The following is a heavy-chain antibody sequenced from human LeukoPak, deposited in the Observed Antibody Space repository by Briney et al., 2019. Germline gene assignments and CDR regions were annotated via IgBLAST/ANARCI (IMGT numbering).Heavy chain of an antibody. Sequence: GSLRLSCAASGFTFSSYWMHWVRQAPGKGLVWASRISSDGSTTTYADSVKGRFTISRDNAKNTLYLQMNSLRAEDTAVYYCARRRAAAGLGNWFDPWGQGTLVTVSS. CDR3: ARRRAAAGLGNWFDP. CDR2: ISSDGSTT. V-gene: IGHV3-74*01. D-gene: IGHD6-13*01. CDR1: GFTFSSYW. J-gene: IGHJ5*02.